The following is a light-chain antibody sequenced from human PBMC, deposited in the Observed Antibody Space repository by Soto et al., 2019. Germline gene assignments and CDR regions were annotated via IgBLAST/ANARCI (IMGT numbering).Light chain of an antibody. V-gene: IGKV3-15*01. CDR2: DAS. Sequence: EIVMTQSPVTLSVSPGERATLSCRASQSVRSNLAWYQQKPGQAPRLLMYDASTRATGIPARFSGSGSGTEFTLTISSLEPEDFAVYYCQQRSNWPPITFGQGTRLEIK. J-gene: IGKJ5*01. CDR3: QQRSNWPPIT. CDR1: QSVRSN.